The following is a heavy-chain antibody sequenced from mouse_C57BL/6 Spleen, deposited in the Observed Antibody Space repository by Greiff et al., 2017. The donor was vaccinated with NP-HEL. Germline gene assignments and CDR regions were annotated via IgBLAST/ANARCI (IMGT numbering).Heavy chain of an antibody. Sequence: VQLQQSGPELVKPGASVKMSCKASGYTFTDYNMHWVKQSHGKSLEWIGYINPNNGGTSYNQKFKGKATLTVNKSSSTAYMELRSLTSEDSAVYYCARRIWHITTVVATDFDYWGQGTTLTVSS. V-gene: IGHV1-22*01. J-gene: IGHJ2*01. CDR3: ARRIWHITTVVATDFDY. CDR2: INPNNGGT. CDR1: GYTFTDYN. D-gene: IGHD1-1*01.